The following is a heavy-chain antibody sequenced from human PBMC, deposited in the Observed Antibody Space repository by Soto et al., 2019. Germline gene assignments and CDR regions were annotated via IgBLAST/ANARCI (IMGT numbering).Heavy chain of an antibody. D-gene: IGHD1-26*01. V-gene: IGHV4-39*01. Sequence: SETLSLTCTVSGGSISSSSYYWGWIRQPPGKGLEWIGSIYYSGSIYYNPSLKSRVTISVDTSKNQFSLKLGSVTAADTAVYYCARSIVGGNWFDPWGQGTLVTVSS. CDR1: GGSISSSSYY. J-gene: IGHJ5*02. CDR3: ARSIVGGNWFDP. CDR2: IYYSGSI.